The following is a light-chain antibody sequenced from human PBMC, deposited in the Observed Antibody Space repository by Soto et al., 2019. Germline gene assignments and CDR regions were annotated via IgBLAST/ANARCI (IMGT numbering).Light chain of an antibody. CDR2: HDT. Sequence: SYELTQPPSVSVAPGETARITCGGNNIGSKSVHWYQQKPGQAPVLVIYHDTDRPSGIPERFSGSNSGNTATLTINRVEAGDEADYYCQVWDSSSDHVVFGGGTKVTVL. CDR3: QVWDSSSDHVV. CDR1: NIGSKS. J-gene: IGLJ2*01. V-gene: IGLV3-21*04.